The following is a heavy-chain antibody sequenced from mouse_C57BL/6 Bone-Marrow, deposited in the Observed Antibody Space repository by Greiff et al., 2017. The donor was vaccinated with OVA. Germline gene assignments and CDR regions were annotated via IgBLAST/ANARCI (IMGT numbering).Heavy chain of an antibody. CDR1: GYTFTSYW. Sequence: VQLQQPGAELVKPGASVKLSCKASGYTFTSYWMQWVKQRPGQGLEWIGEIDPSDSYTNYNQKFKGKATLTVDTSSRTAYMQLSSLTSEDSAVYYCARIRRFAYWGQGTLVTVSA. J-gene: IGHJ3*01. CDR3: ARIRRFAY. CDR2: IDPSDSYT. V-gene: IGHV1-50*01.